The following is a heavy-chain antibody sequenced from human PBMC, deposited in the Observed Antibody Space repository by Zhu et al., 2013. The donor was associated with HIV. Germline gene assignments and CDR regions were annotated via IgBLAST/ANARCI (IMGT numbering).Heavy chain of an antibody. Sequence: QVQLQESGPRLVKPSETLSLTCTVSGHSISSGSYWGWIRQTPGKGLEWIGSFSHSGNTYYNPSLKSRVTMTVDTSKTQFSLKLSSVTAADTAVYYCARSGEGGGVGTYELRRRTFGSGRNRYRSYRPSSYDVPPTEPAYG. CDR1: GHSISSGSY. CDR2: FSHSGNT. V-gene: IGHV4-38-2*02. J-gene: IGHJ6*01. CDR3: ARSGEGGGVGTYELRRRTFGSGRNRYRSYRPSSYDVPPTEPAYG. D-gene: IGHD1-7*01.